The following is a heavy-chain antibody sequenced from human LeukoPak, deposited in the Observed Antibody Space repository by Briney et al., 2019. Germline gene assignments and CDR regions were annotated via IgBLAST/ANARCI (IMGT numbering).Heavy chain of an antibody. CDR2: IIPILGIA. CDR1: GYTFISYA. D-gene: IGHD3-3*01. J-gene: IGHJ6*02. CDR3: ARLHVSDYYYYGMDV. Sequence: EASVKVSCKASGYTFISYAISWVRQAPGQGLEWMGRIIPILGIANYAQKFQGRVTITADKSTSTAYMELSSLRSEDTAVYYCARLHVSDYYYYGMDVWGQGTTVTVSS. V-gene: IGHV1-69*04.